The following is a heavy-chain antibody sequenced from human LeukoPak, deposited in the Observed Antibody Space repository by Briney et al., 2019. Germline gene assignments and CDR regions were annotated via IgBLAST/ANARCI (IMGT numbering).Heavy chain of an antibody. CDR1: GFTFSSYA. CDR3: AKEADDWYPRPFDY. CDR2: IGGSGDST. Sequence: GGSLRLSCAASGFTFSSYAMTWVRQAPGKGLEWVSAIGGSGDSTYYADSAKGRFTISRDNSKNTLYLQMNSLTAEDTAVYYCAKEADDWYPRPFDYWGQGTLVTVSS. D-gene: IGHD3-9*01. V-gene: IGHV3-23*01. J-gene: IGHJ4*02.